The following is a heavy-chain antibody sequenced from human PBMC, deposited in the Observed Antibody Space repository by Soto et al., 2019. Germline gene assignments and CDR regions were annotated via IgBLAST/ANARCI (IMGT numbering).Heavy chain of an antibody. D-gene: IGHD3-22*01. CDR2: ISYDGSNK. J-gene: IGHJ4*02. CDR3: AKDRNYYDSSGMADHQPIPRYYFDY. CDR1: GFVFSNAW. Sequence: GGSLRLSCAGSGFVFSNAWINWVRQAPGKGLEWVAVISYDGSNKYYADSVKGRFTISRDNSKNTLYLQMNSLRAEDTAVYYCAKDRNYYDSSGMADHQPIPRYYFDYWGQGTLVTVSS. V-gene: IGHV3-30*18.